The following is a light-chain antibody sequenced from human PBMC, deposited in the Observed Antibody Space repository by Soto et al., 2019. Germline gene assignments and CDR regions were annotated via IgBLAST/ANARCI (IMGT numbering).Light chain of an antibody. J-gene: IGKJ4*01. Sequence: DIQMTQSPSSLSPSVGDRVTITCRASRSISDWLAWYQQKPGKAPELLISDASNLKSGVSSRFSGSGSGTEFTLTISRLQPDDVATYYCQQSYNTPLFGGGTKVDIK. V-gene: IGKV1-5*01. CDR2: DAS. CDR3: QQSYNTPL. CDR1: RSISDW.